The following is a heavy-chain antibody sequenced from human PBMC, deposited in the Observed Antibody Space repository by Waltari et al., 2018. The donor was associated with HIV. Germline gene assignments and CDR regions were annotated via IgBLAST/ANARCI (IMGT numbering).Heavy chain of an antibody. CDR1: GFPFSRYS. V-gene: IGHV3-21*01. CDR3: AKESGGSGSN. J-gene: IGHJ4*02. CDR2: ISSSSSYI. D-gene: IGHD3-10*01. Sequence: EVQLVESGGGLVTPGGSLRLSCPASGFPFSRYSLHWVRQPPGKGLEWVSSISSSSSYIYNVDSVKGRFTISRDNAKNSLYLQMNSLRAEDTAVYYCAKESGGSGSNWGQGTPVTVSS.